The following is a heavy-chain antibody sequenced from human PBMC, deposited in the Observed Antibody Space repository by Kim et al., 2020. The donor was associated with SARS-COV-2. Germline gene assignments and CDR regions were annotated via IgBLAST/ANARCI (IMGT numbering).Heavy chain of an antibody. CDR1: GGSFSGYY. CDR2: INHSGST. CDR3: ASRMPYGGYVNSYYYSYYGMDV. V-gene: IGHV4-34*01. Sequence: SETLSLTCAVYGGSFSGYYWSWILQPPGKGLEWSGEINHSGSTNYNPSLKSRVTISVDTSKNQFSLQLSSVTAADTAVYYCASRMPYGGYVNSYYYSYYGMDVWGQGTPVTVSS. J-gene: IGHJ6*02. D-gene: IGHD5-12*01.